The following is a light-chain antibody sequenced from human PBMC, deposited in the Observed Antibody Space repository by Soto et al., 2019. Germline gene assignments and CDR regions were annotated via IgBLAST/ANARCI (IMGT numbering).Light chain of an antibody. J-gene: IGKJ1*01. CDR2: LSS. CDR3: QQTYTAPVT. CDR1: QSIGCY. Sequence: DIQMTQSPSSLSASVGDRVTITCRASQSIGCYLSWSQQKPGKAPKLLIYLSSTLQSGVPSRFSGSGSGTDLTLTISSLQPEEFGTYYCQQTYTAPVTFGQGTKVEVK. V-gene: IGKV1-39*01.